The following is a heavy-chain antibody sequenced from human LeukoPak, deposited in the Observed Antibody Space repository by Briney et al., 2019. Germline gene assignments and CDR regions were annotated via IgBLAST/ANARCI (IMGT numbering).Heavy chain of an antibody. V-gene: IGHV1-69*04. Sequence: SVKVSCKASGGTFSSHAIRWVRQAPGQGLEWMGRIISIRGIANYAQKVQGRVTITADKSTSTAYMELSSLRSEDTAVYYCSSSNDSSGYYPYYWGQGTLVTVSS. CDR1: GGTFSSHA. CDR2: IISIRGIA. D-gene: IGHD3-22*01. J-gene: IGHJ4*02. CDR3: SSSNDSSGYYPYY.